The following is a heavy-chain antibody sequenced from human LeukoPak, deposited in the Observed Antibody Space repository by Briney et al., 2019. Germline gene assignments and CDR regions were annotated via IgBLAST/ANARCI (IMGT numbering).Heavy chain of an antibody. CDR1: GFTFSSYA. J-gene: IGHJ4*02. CDR2: ISGSGGST. CDR3: AKDHRYYDSSGYYGLDY. Sequence: GGSLRLSCAASGFTFSSYAMTWVRQAPGKGLESVSAISGSGGSTYYADSVRGRFTISRDNSKNTLYLQMTSLRAEDTAIYYCAKDHRYYDSSGYYGLDYWGQGTLVTVSS. V-gene: IGHV3-23*01. D-gene: IGHD3-22*01.